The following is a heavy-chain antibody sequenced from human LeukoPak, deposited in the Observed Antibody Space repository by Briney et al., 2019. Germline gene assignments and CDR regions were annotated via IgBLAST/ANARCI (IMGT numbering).Heavy chain of an antibody. V-gene: IGHV1-69*04. Sequence: SVKVSCKASGGTFSSYAISWVRQAPGQGLEWMGRVIPILGIANYAQKFQGRVTITADKSTSTAYMELSSLRSEDTAVYYCASSKWLRLEDYWGQGTLVTVSS. CDR1: GGTFSSYA. CDR2: VIPILGIA. J-gene: IGHJ4*02. CDR3: ASSKWLRLEDY. D-gene: IGHD5-12*01.